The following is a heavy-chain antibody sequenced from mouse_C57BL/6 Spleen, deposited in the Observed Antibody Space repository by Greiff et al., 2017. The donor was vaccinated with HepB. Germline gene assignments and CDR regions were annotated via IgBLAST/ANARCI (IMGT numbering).Heavy chain of an antibody. CDR3: VRQKFAY. V-gene: IGHV10-1*01. CDR2: IRSKSNNYAT. J-gene: IGHJ3*01. CDR1: GFSFNTYA. Sequence: EVKLVESGGGLVQPKGSLKLSCAASGFSFNTYAMNWVRQAPGKGLEWVARIRSKSNNYATYYADSVKDRFTISRDDSESMRYLQMNNLKTEDTAMYYCVRQKFAYWGQGTLVTVSA.